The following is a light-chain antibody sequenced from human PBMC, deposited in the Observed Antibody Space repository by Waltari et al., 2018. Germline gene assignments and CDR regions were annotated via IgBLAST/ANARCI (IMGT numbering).Light chain of an antibody. V-gene: IGLV2-23*01. CDR2: GDN. CDR1: RNYAGRSDF. J-gene: IGLJ2*01. CDR3: SSYAGLGPVL. Sequence: QSALTQPASVSGSPGQSITISCTGLRNYAGRSDFVPWYQQHPYRAPKAVLSGDNQRPSGVPNRFSASNSGNTASLTIAGLQAEDEAHYYCSSYAGLGPVLFGGGTKLTV.